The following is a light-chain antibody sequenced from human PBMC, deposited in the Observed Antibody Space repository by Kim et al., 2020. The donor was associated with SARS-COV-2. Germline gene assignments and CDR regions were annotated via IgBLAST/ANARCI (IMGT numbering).Light chain of an antibody. CDR1: ALPKQY. Sequence: SVSPGQTARITCSGDALPKQYAYWYQQKPGQAPVLVMSKDTERPAGIPERFSGSSSGTTVTLTIRGVQAEDAADYFCQSGDISDTVFGGGTKLTVL. CDR3: QSGDISDTV. J-gene: IGLJ2*01. V-gene: IGLV3-25*03. CDR2: KDT.